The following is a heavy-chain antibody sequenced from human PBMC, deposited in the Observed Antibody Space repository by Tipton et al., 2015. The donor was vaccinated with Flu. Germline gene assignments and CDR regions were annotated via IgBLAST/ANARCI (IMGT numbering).Heavy chain of an antibody. CDR2: IYPGDSDT. V-gene: IGHV5-51*01. CDR1: GYSFSTYW. J-gene: IGHJ3*02. CDR3: ARQGGGTTRVLAFDI. Sequence: VQLVQSGAEVKKPGESLKISCKASGYSFSTYWIGWVRQMPGKGLEWMGIIYPGDSDTRYSPSFQGQVTISADKSITTAYLQWSSLKASDTATYYCARQGGGTTRVLAFDIWGQGTMVTVSS. D-gene: IGHD1-1*01.